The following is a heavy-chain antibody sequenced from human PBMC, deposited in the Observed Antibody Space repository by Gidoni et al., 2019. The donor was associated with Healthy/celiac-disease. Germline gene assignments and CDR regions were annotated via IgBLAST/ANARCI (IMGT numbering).Heavy chain of an antibody. Sequence: EVQLVESGGGLVKPGGSLRLSCAASGFTFSSYSMNWVRQAPGKGLECVSSISSSSSYIYYADSVKGRFTISRDNAKNSLYLQMNSLRAEDTAVYYCARDRDGDLYFDYWGQGTLVTVSS. J-gene: IGHJ4*02. CDR1: GFTFSSYS. D-gene: IGHD4-17*01. CDR3: ARDRDGDLYFDY. V-gene: IGHV3-21*01. CDR2: ISSSSSYI.